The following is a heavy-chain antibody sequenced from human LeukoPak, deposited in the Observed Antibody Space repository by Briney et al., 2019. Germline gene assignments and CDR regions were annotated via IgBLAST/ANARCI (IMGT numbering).Heavy chain of an antibody. Sequence: SETLSLTCTVSGGSISSGSYYWSWIRQPAGKGLEWIGRIYTSGSTNYNPSLKSRVTISVDTSKNQFSLKLSSVTAADTAVYYCARAKYDSSGYSGYYYYYMDVWGKGTTVTVSS. CDR3: ARAKYDSSGYSGYYYYYMDV. CDR1: GGSISSGSYY. CDR2: IYTSGST. J-gene: IGHJ6*03. V-gene: IGHV4-61*02. D-gene: IGHD3-22*01.